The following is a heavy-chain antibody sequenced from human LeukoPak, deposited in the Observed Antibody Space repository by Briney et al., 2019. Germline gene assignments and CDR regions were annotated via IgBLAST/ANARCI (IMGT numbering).Heavy chain of an antibody. CDR1: GGSISSYY. V-gene: IGHV4-59*01. Sequence: ETLSLTCTVSGGSISSYYWSWIRQPPGKGLEWIGYIYYSGSTNYNPSLKSRVTISVDTSKNQFSLKLSSVTAADTAVYYCARTTEGYCRGRSCYSYYYYMDVWGKGTTVTVSS. J-gene: IGHJ6*03. CDR2: IYYSGST. D-gene: IGHD2-15*01. CDR3: ARTTEGYCRGRSCYSYYYYMDV.